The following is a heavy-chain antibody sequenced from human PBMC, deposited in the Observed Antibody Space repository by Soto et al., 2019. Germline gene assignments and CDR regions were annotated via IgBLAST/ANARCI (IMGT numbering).Heavy chain of an antibody. V-gene: IGHV3-48*01. CDR2: ISSSSSTI. CDR3: ARDHYGSGSYYYYYYYYMDV. Sequence: EVQLVESGGGLVQPGGSLRLSCAASGFTFSSYSMNWVRQAPGKGLEWVSYISSSSSTIYYADSVKGRFTISRDNAKNSLYLQMNSLRAEDTAVYYCARDHYGSGSYYYYYYYYMDVWGKGTTVTDSS. D-gene: IGHD3-10*01. CDR1: GFTFSSYS. J-gene: IGHJ6*03.